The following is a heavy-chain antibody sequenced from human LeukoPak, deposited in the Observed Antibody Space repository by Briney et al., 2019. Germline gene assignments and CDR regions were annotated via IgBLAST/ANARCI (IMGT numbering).Heavy chain of an antibody. Sequence: GRCQRLSYAASVLTHNVHYTSWVTHAPAKGLVWVGNLKQYGSEKKYMDSPRGRYTISGDNHKNTLYGQMNSRRAEDTAVYYCARDALTTVTFDAFDIWGQGTMVTVSS. J-gene: IGHJ3*02. D-gene: IGHD4-17*01. CDR2: LKQYGSEK. CDR1: VLTHNVHY. CDR3: ARDALTTVTFDAFDI. V-gene: IGHV3-7*01.